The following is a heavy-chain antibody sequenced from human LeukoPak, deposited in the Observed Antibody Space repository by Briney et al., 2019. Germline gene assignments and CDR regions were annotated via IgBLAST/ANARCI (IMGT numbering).Heavy chain of an antibody. CDR1: NGHKNNNGSYY. V-gene: IGHV4-61*02. CDR2: VQYTGNT. J-gene: IGHJ6*03. D-gene: IGHD3-10*01. Sequence: SQTLSLTCTASNGHKNNNGSYYWSWVRQPAGKGLEWLGRVQYTGNTMYNPSLKSRVTISVDTSKNQFSLRLTSVTAADTAVYYCARIKRFGELLYGYYYYMDVWGKGTTVTVSS. CDR3: ARIKRFGELLYGYYYYMDV.